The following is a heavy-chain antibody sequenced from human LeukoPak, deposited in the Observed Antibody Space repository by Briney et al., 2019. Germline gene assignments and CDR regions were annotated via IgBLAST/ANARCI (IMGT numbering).Heavy chain of an antibody. CDR1: GFTFDDYA. Sequence: GGSLRLSCAASGFTFDDYAMHWVRQAPGKGLEWVSLISWDGGSTYYADSVKGRFTISRDNSKNSLYLQMNSLRAEDTALYYCAKDGWRFSVVAATNYGMDVWGQGTTVTVSS. CDR2: ISWDGGST. J-gene: IGHJ6*02. V-gene: IGHV3-43D*03. CDR3: AKDGWRFSVVAATNYGMDV. D-gene: IGHD2-15*01.